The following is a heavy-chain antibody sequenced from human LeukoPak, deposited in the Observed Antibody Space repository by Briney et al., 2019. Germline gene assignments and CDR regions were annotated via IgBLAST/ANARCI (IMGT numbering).Heavy chain of an antibody. Sequence: GGSLRLSCSASGFTFSSYAMHWARQAPGKGLKYVSAISSNGGSTYYADSVKGRFTISRDNSKNTLYLQMSSLRAEDTAVYYCVKVRRQGSGSYYTGGVYGMDVWGKGTTVTVSS. CDR1: GFTFSSYA. V-gene: IGHV3-64D*06. CDR2: ISSNGGST. CDR3: VKVRRQGSGSYYTGGVYGMDV. D-gene: IGHD3-10*01. J-gene: IGHJ6*04.